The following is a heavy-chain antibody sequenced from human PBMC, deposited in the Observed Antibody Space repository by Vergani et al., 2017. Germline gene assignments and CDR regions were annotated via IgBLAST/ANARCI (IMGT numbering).Heavy chain of an antibody. CDR2: ISGSGDRT. CDR3: AKISERAIDY. D-gene: IGHD1-26*01. J-gene: IGHJ4*02. Sequence: EVQLLESGGGLVQPGGSLRLSCAVSGMTFSSYPMSWVRQSPGKGLEWVSAISGSGDRTYYEDSVKGRFTISRDISKSTLYLQMNSLRAEDTAVYYCAKISERAIDYWGQGTLVTVSS. CDR1: GMTFSSYP. V-gene: IGHV3-23*01.